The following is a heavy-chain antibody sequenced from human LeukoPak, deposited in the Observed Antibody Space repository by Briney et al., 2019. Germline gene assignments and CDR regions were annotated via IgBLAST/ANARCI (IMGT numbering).Heavy chain of an antibody. J-gene: IGHJ4*02. Sequence: SVKVSCKASGYTFTRHRISWVRQAPGQGLEWMGWISAYNGNTKYAQKLQGRVTMTTDTSTSTAYMELRSLRCDDTAVYYCARDQGSYSAFDYWGQGTLVTVSS. CDR1: GYTFTRHR. V-gene: IGHV1-18*01. CDR2: ISAYNGNT. D-gene: IGHD1-26*01. CDR3: ARDQGSYSAFDY.